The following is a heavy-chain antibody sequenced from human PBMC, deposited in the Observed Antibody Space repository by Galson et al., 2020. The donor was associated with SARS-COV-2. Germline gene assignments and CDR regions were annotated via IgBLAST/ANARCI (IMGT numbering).Heavy chain of an antibody. CDR1: GFTFSNYE. CDR3: ASPYLAASTFFSAFDL. Sequence: GGSLRLYCAASGFTFSNYEMNWVRQAPGKGLEWISYISDTGTNIYYADSVKGRFTISRDDAENSLYLQMTSLRAEDTAVYYCASPYLAASTFFSAFDLWGQGTMVTVSS. D-gene: IGHD6-13*01. V-gene: IGHV3-48*03. CDR2: ISDTGTNI. J-gene: IGHJ3*01.